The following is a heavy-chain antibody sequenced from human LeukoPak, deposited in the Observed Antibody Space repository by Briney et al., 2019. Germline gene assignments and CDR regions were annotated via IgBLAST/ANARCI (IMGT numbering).Heavy chain of an antibody. CDR2: INPSGGST. V-gene: IGHV1-46*01. CDR1: GYTFTSYY. CDR3: AKQLGYCSDGSCYFPY. J-gene: IGHJ4*02. D-gene: IGHD2-15*01. Sequence: GASVKVSCKASGYTFTSYYMHWVRQAPGQGLEWMGIINPSGGSTSYAQKFQGRVTMTRDMSTSTIYMELSSLRSEDTAVYYCAKQLGYCSDGSCYFPYWGQGTLVTVSS.